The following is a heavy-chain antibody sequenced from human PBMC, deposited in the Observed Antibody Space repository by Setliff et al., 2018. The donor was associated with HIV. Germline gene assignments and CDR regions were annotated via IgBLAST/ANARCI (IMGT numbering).Heavy chain of an antibody. CDR1: GFTFSNYA. CDR3: ARETMYDSRGYLSHYFDY. J-gene: IGHJ4*02. D-gene: IGHD3-22*01. Sequence: GESPKISCAASGFTFSNYAMHWVRQAPGKGLEWVAVISYDGSNKYYADSVKGRFTISRDNSKNTLYLHMNSLRVEDTAVYYCARETMYDSRGYLSHYFDYWGQGAPVTVSS. V-gene: IGHV3-30-3*01. CDR2: ISYDGSNK.